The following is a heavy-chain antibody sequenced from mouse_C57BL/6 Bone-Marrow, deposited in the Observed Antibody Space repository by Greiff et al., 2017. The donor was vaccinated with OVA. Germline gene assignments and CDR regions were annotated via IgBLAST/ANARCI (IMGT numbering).Heavy chain of an antibody. Sequence: EVQLQQSVAELVRPGASVKLSCTASGFNIKNTYMHWVKQRPEQGLEWIGRIDPANGNTKYAPKFQGKATITADTSSNTAYLQLSSLTSEDTAIYYCSAIYYYGSSRYYYAMDYWGKGTTVTVSS. J-gene: IGHJ4*01. CDR3: SAIYYYGSSRYYYAMDY. CDR1: GFNIKNTY. V-gene: IGHV14-3*01. D-gene: IGHD1-1*01. CDR2: IDPANGNT.